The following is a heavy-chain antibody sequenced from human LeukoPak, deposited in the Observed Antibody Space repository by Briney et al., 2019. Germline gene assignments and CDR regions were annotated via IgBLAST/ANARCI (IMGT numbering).Heavy chain of an antibody. CDR2: ISYDGSNK. Sequence: GGSLRLSCAASGFTLSSYAMHWVRQAPGKGLEWVAVISYDGSNKYYVDSVKGRFTISRDNSKNTLYLQMNSLRAEDTAVYCCARGGRTGYCSGGSCYYYYGMDFWGQGTTVTVSS. D-gene: IGHD2-15*01. V-gene: IGHV3-30-3*01. J-gene: IGHJ6*02. CDR1: GFTLSSYA. CDR3: ARGGRTGYCSGGSCYYYYGMDF.